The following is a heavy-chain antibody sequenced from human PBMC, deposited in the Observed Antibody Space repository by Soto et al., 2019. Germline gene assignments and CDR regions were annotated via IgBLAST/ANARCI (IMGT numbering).Heavy chain of an antibody. CDR3: ARDAYHYDSNGYYRYDAFDI. J-gene: IGHJ3*02. D-gene: IGHD3-22*01. V-gene: IGHV3-7*01. Sequence: EVQLVESGGGLVQPGGSLRVSCAASGFIFSPYWMSWVRQAPGKGLEWVANIKRDGSETHYVDSVKGRFAISRDNTKKSLYLQMKSRRVEDTAVYYCARDAYHYDSNGYYRYDAFDIWGQGTMVTVSS. CDR1: GFIFSPYW. CDR2: IKRDGSET.